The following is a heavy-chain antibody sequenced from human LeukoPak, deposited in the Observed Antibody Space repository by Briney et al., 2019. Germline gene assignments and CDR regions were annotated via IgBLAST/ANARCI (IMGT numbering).Heavy chain of an antibody. CDR2: IKQDGSEK. CDR3: AREGTRRSMDV. V-gene: IGHV3-7*03. D-gene: IGHD3-10*01. CDR1: GFTLSSYW. Sequence: GGSLRLSCAASGFTLSSYWMSWVRQVPGKGLESGANIKQDGSEKYYVDSVKGRFTVSRDNAKNSLYLQMNSLRAEDTAVYYCAREGTRRSMDVWGKGTTVTVSS. J-gene: IGHJ6*04.